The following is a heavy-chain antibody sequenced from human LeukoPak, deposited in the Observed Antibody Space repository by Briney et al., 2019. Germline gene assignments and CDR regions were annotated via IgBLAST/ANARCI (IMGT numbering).Heavy chain of an antibody. Sequence: ASVKVSCKASGYTFTGYYMHWVRQAPGQGLEWMGWINPNSGGTNYAQKFQGGVTMTRDTSISTAYMELSRLRSDDTAVYYCARDRVRFGELLPYYWGQGTLVTVSS. V-gene: IGHV1-2*02. CDR2: INPNSGGT. CDR1: GYTFTGYY. CDR3: ARDRVRFGELLPYY. D-gene: IGHD3-10*01. J-gene: IGHJ4*02.